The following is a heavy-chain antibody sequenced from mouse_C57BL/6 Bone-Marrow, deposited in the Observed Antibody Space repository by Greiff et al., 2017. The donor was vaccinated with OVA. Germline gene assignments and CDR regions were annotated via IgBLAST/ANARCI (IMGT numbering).Heavy chain of an antibody. J-gene: IGHJ1*03. CDR2: ISSGGSYT. V-gene: IGHV5-6*01. CDR3: ARHGGGYYKGYFDV. CDR1: GFTFSSYG. D-gene: IGHD2-3*01. Sequence: EVNVVESGGDLVKPGGSLKLSCAASGFTFSSYGMSWVRQTPDQRLEWVANISSGGSYTYYPDSVKGRFPISSDNAKNTLYMQMSSLKSEDTAMYYCARHGGGYYKGYFDVGGTGTTVTVTA.